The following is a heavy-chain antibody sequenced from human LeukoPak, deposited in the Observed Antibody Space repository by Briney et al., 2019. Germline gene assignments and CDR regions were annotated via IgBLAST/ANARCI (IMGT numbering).Heavy chain of an antibody. V-gene: IGHV3-21*01. CDR2: ISSSSSYI. CDR3: ARDYLVRGVPLNWFDP. D-gene: IGHD3-10*01. J-gene: IGHJ5*02. Sequence: PGGSLRLSCAASGFSVSNNYMNWVRQAPGKGLEWVSSISSSSSYIYYADSVKGRFTISRDNAKNSLYLQMNSLRAEDTAVYYCARDYLVRGVPLNWFDPWGQGTLVTVSS. CDR1: GFSVSNNY.